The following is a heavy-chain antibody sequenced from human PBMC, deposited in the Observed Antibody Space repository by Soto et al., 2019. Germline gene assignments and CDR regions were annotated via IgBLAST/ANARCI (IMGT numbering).Heavy chain of an antibody. CDR3: ARGVNRYFDY. Sequence: SETLSLTCAVYGGSFSGYYWGWIRQPPGKGLEWIGEINHSGSTNYNPSLKSRVTISVDTSKNQFSLKLSSVTAADTAVYYCARGVNRYFDYWGQGTLVTVSS. CDR1: GGSFSGYY. CDR2: INHSGST. J-gene: IGHJ4*02. V-gene: IGHV4-34*01. D-gene: IGHD3-16*02.